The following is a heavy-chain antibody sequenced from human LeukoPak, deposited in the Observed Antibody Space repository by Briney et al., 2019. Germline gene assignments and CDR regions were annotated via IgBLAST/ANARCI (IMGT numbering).Heavy chain of an antibody. J-gene: IGHJ3*02. CDR3: AREGLVGATYPTLVDAFDI. CDR2: ISGSGGST. V-gene: IGHV3-23*01. Sequence: GGSLRLSCAASGFTFSSYAMSWVRQAPGKGLEWVSAISGSGGSTYYADSVKGRFTISRDNSKNTLYLQMNSLRAEDTAVYYCAREGLVGATYPTLVDAFDIWGQGTMVTVSS. CDR1: GFTFSSYA. D-gene: IGHD1-26*01.